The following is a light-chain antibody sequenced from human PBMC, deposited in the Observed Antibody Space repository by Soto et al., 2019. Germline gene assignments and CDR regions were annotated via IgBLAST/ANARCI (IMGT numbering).Light chain of an antibody. V-gene: IGKV3-15*01. CDR3: QQYNNWPYT. CDR2: RAS. Sequence: EIVMTQSPATLSVSPGERATLSCRASQPVSSNFAWYRQKPGQAPTLVIYRASTRSTGIPARFSRSGSGTDFSLTISSLQSEDFAVYYCQQYNNWPYTFGQGTKLEIK. CDR1: QPVSSN. J-gene: IGKJ2*01.